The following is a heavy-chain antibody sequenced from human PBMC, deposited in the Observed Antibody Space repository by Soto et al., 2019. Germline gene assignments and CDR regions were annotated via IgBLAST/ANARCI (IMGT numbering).Heavy chain of an antibody. CDR1: GGSISSGGYD. D-gene: IGHD7-27*01. Sequence: PSETLSLTCTVSGGSISSGGYDWSWIRQHPGKGLEWIGYIYYSGSTYYNPSLKSRVTISVDTSKNQFSLKLSSVTAADTAVYYCARDSGRGSLGWAFDIWGQGTMVTVSS. J-gene: IGHJ3*02. CDR3: ARDSGRGSLGWAFDI. V-gene: IGHV4-31*03. CDR2: IYYSGST.